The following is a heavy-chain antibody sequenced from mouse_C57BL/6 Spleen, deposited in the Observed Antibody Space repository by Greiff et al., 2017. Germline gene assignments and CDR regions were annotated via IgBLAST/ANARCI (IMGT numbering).Heavy chain of an antibody. CDR3: TREAYYSNYDYFDY. J-gene: IGHJ2*01. CDR2: IDPETGGT. D-gene: IGHD2-5*01. CDR1: GYTFTDYE. V-gene: IGHV1-15*01. Sequence: VKLVESGAELVRPGASVTLSCKASGYTFTDYEMHWVKQTPVHGLEWIGAIDPETGGTAYNQKFKGKAILTADKSSSTAYMELRSLTSEDSAVYYCTREAYYSNYDYFDYWGQGTTLTVSS.